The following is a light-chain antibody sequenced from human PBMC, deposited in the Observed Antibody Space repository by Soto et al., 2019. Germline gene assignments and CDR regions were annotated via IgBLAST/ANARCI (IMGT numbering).Light chain of an antibody. J-gene: IGKJ1*01. Sequence: EVGLTQSPATLSLSPGERATLSCRASQSVSSYLAWYQQKFGQAPRLLIYDASNRATGIPARFSGSGSGTDFTLTISRLEPEDFATYYCQQSYSSPPTFGQGTKVDI. CDR2: DAS. CDR3: QQSYSSPPT. CDR1: QSVSSY. V-gene: IGKV3-11*01.